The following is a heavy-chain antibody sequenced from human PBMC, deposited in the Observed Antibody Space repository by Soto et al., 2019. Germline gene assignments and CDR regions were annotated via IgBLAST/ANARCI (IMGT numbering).Heavy chain of an antibody. Sequence: QVKLVQSGDEVKKPGASVKVSCKASGYTFTSYAVSWVRQAPGQGLEWMGWINAYNGHIKYAQKLQGRVTMTTDTSTSTAYMELRSLRSDDTAVYYCERDDPPLAYWGQGTLVTVSS. V-gene: IGHV1-18*01. CDR2: INAYNGHI. J-gene: IGHJ4*02. CDR3: ERDDPPLAY. D-gene: IGHD6-6*01. CDR1: GYTFTSYA.